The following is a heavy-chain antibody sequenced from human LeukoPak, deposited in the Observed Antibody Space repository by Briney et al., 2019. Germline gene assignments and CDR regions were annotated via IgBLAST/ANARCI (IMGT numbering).Heavy chain of an antibody. CDR1: GFTFSSYG. Sequence: GRSLRLSCAASGFTFSSYGMHWVRQAPGKGLEWVAVIWYDGSNKYYADSVKGRFTISRDNSKNTLYLQMNSLRAGDTAVYCCARNYYYDSTRLYYFDYWGQGTLVTVSS. J-gene: IGHJ4*02. D-gene: IGHD3-22*01. CDR3: ARNYYYDSTRLYYFDY. CDR2: IWYDGSNK. V-gene: IGHV3-33*01.